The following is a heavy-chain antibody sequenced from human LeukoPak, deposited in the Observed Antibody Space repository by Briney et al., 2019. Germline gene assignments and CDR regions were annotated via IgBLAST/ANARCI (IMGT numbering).Heavy chain of an antibody. Sequence: PGGSLRLSCAASGFTFSTYGMHWVRQAPGKGLEWESFIWSDGSNKYYADSVKGRFTISRDNSKNTLYLQMNSLRAEDTAVYYCARRGEYSNLNYLEYWGQGTLVTVSS. CDR1: GFTFSTYG. D-gene: IGHD4-11*01. V-gene: IGHV3-33*01. CDR2: IWSDGSNK. CDR3: ARRGEYSNLNYLEY. J-gene: IGHJ4*02.